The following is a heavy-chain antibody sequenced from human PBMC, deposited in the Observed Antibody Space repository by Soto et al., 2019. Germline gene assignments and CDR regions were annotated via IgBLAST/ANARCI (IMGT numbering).Heavy chain of an antibody. J-gene: IGHJ4*02. D-gene: IGHD3-22*01. CDR2: MSQGGIGT. CDR1: GFTFSTYW. V-gene: IGHV3-7*01. Sequence: GGSLRLSCEVSGFTFSTYWMTWVRQAPGRGMEWVAKMSQGGIGTHYMDSVKGRFTISGDNAKNSVYLQMNSLRGDDTAVYYCATKGDSGSIWGQGTLVTVSS. CDR3: ATKGDSGSI.